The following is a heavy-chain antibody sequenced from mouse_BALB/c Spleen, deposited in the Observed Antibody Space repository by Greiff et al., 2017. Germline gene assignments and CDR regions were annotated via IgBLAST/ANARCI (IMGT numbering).Heavy chain of an antibody. CDR2: ISYDGSN. CDR1: GYSITSGYY. D-gene: IGHD2-1*01. J-gene: IGHJ4*01. CDR3: ARDNGNLYYYAMDY. Sequence: EVQVVESGPGLVKPSQSLSLTCSVTGYSITSGYYWNWIRQFPGNKLEWMGYISYDGSNNYNPSLKNRISITRDTSKNQFFLKLNSVTTEDTATYYCARDNGNLYYYAMDYWGQGTSVTVSA. V-gene: IGHV3-6*02.